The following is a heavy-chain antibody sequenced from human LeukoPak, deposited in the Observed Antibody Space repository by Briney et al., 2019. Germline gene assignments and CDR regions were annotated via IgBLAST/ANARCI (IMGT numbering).Heavy chain of an antibody. V-gene: IGHV3-23*01. CDR1: GFTFSSYA. CDR3: AKDPPSSSSSWYGY. J-gene: IGHJ4*02. D-gene: IGHD6-13*01. CDR2: ISGSGGST. Sequence: GGSLRLSCAASGFTFSSYAMSWVRQAPGKGLEWVSAISGSGGSTYYADSVKGRFTISRGNSKNTLYLQMNSLRAEDTAVYYCAKDPPSSSSSWYGYWGQGTLVTVSS.